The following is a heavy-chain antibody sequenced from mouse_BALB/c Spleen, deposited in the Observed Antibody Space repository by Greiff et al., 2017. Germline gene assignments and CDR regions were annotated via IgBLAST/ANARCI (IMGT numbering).Heavy chain of an antibody. V-gene: IGHV1-12*01. J-gene: IGHJ1*01. CDR2: IYPGNGDT. CDR1: GYTFTSYN. CDR3: ASYWYFDV. Sequence: QVQLQQPGAELVKPGASVKMSCKASGYTFTSYNMHWVKQTPGQGLEWIGAIYPGNGDTSYNQKFKGKATLTADKSSSTAYMQLSSLTSEDSAVYYCASYWYFDVWGAGTTVTVSS.